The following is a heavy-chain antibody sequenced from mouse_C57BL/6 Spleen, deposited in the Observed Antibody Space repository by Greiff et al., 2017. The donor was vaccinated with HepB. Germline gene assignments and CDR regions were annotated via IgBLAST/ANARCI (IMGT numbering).Heavy chain of an antibody. CDR1: GFTFSSYA. CDR3: VRELGRYFDV. J-gene: IGHJ1*03. V-gene: IGHV5-4*01. D-gene: IGHD4-1*01. CDR2: ISDGGSYT. Sequence: EVKLVESGGGLVKPGGSLKLSCAASGFTFSSYAMSWVRQTPEKRLEWVATISDGGSYTYYPDNVKGRFTISRDNAKNKLYLQMSHLKSEDTAMYYCVRELGRYFDVWGTGTTVTVSS.